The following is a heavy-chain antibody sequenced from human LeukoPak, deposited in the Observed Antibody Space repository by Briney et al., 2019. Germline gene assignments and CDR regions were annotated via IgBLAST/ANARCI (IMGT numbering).Heavy chain of an antibody. CDR2: LKSKKDGETT. CDR3: AKSSPYSGSVFDS. V-gene: IGHV3-15*01. D-gene: IGHD5-12*01. Sequence: GGSLRLSCAAAGFTFKNAWMTWVRQAPGKGLEWVGRLKSKKDGETTDYAAPVQGRFSISRDDSQNTLYLQMNSLKPEDTAVYYCAKSSPYSGSVFDSWGQGTLVTVSS. J-gene: IGHJ4*02. CDR1: GFTFKNAW.